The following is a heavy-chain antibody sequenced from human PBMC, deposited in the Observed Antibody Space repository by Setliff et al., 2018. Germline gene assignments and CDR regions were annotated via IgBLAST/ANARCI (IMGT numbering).Heavy chain of an antibody. CDR1: GGSFSTYY. J-gene: IGHJ6*02. V-gene: IGHV4-59*01. Sequence: PSETLSLTCAVYGGSFSTYYWIWIRQPPGKGLEWIGSIYYSGSTYYNPSLKSRVTISVDTSKNQFSLKLSSVTAADTAVYYCARDRRRLVTYYYYGMDVWGQGTTVTAP. D-gene: IGHD6-19*01. CDR2: IYYSGST. CDR3: ARDRRRLVTYYYYGMDV.